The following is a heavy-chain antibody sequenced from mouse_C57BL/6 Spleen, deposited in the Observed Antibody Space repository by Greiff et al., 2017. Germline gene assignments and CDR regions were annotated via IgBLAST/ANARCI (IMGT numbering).Heavy chain of an antibody. CDR1: GYTFTSYD. J-gene: IGHJ3*01. D-gene: IGHD2-4*01. V-gene: IGHV1-85*01. CDR3: AREGIYYDYDEGY. Sequence: VQLQESGPELVKPGASVKLSCKASGYTFTSYDINWVKQRPGQGLEWIGWIYPRDGSTKYNEKFKGKATLTVDTSSSTAYMELHSLTSEDSAVYFCAREGIYYDYDEGYWGQGTLVTVSA. CDR2: IYPRDGST.